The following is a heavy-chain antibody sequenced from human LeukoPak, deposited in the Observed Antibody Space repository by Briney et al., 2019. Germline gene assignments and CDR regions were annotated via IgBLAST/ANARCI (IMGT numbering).Heavy chain of an antibody. CDR2: INHSGST. CDR3: ARPKNGYSYGYRYYYMDV. Sequence: PSETLSLTCAVYGGSFSGYYWSWIRQPPGKGLEWIGEINHSGSTNYNPSLKSRVTISVDTSKNQFSLKLSPVTAADTAVYYCARPKNGYSYGYRYYYMDVWGKGTTVTISS. D-gene: IGHD5-18*01. CDR1: GGSFSGYY. J-gene: IGHJ6*03. V-gene: IGHV4-34*01.